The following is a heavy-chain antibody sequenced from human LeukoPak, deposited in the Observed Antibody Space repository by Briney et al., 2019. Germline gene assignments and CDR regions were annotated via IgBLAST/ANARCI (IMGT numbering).Heavy chain of an antibody. CDR2: INPNSGGT. V-gene: IGHV1-2*04. CDR3: ARLSYDSSGYSYFDY. J-gene: IGHJ4*02. D-gene: IGHD3-22*01. CDR1: GYTFTGYY. Sequence: GASVKVSCKASGYTFTGYYMHWVRQAPGQGLEWMGWINPNSGGTNYAQKFQGWVTMTRDTSISTAYMELSRLRSDDTAVYYCARLSYDSSGYSYFDYWGQGTLVTVSS.